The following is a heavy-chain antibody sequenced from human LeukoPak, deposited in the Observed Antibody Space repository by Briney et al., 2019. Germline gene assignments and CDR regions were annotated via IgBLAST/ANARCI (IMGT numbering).Heavy chain of an antibody. D-gene: IGHD6-19*01. CDR3: ATWPGGWYGEDS. V-gene: IGHV3-53*01. J-gene: IGHJ4*02. CDR1: GFTVSTNF. Sequence: GGSLRPSCAASGFTVSTNFMGWARQAPGKGLEWVSVIYGGGSTYYADSVKGRFTISRDTSKNTLYLQMNSLRAEDTAVYYCATWPGGWYGEDSWGQGTLVTVSS. CDR2: IYGGGST.